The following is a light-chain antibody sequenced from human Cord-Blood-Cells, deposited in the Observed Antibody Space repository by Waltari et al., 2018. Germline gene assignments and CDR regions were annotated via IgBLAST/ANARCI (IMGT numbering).Light chain of an antibody. V-gene: IGLV1-47*01. CDR1: SSNIGSNY. CDR2: RNN. Sequence: QSVLTQPPSASGTPGQRVTISCSGSSSNIGSNYVYWYQQLPGTAPKLLICRNNQRPAGVPDLFSGSKSGPSAALAISGLRSEDEADYYCAAWDDSLSGWVFGGGTKLTVL. J-gene: IGLJ3*02. CDR3: AAWDDSLSGWV.